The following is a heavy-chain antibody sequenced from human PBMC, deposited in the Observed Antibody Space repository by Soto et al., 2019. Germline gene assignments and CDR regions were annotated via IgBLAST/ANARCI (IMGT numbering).Heavy chain of an antibody. D-gene: IGHD3-22*01. V-gene: IGHV4-59*12. J-gene: IGHJ3*02. CDR3: ARDRYDSSGYVIIDAFDI. CDR2: IYYSWST. CDR1: GSSISHYY. Sequence: SQTRSHTRTVPGSSISHYYWSGSPQRPGKGLEWIGYIYYSWSTNYNPSLKSRVTISVDKSKNQFSLKLSSVTAADTAVYYCARDRYDSSGYVIIDAFDIWGQGTMVT.